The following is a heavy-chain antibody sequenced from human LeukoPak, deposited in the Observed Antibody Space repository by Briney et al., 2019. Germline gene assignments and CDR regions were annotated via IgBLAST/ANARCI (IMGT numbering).Heavy chain of an antibody. CDR2: IYRGGST. V-gene: IGHV3-66*01. Sequence: GGSLRLSCAPSGFTVSSNYMSWVRQAPGKGLEWVSVIYRGGSTFYIDSVKGRFTISRDNSKNTLYLQMNSLRAEDTAVYYCATRNHCTGGSCYFDSWGQGTLVTVSS. CDR3: ATRNHCTGGSCYFDS. J-gene: IGHJ4*02. D-gene: IGHD2-8*02. CDR1: GFTVSSNY.